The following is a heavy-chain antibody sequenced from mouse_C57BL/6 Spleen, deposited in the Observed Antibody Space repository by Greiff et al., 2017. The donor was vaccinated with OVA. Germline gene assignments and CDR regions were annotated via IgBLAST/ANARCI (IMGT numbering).Heavy chain of an antibody. J-gene: IGHJ2*01. V-gene: IGHV1-50*01. D-gene: IGHD1-1*01. CDR3: ARFGTVSYYFDY. CDR2: IDPSDSYT. CDR1: GYTFTSYW. Sequence: QVQLKQPGAELVKPGASVKLSCKASGYTFTSYWMQWVKQRLGQGLEWIGEIDPSDSYTNYNQKFKGKATLTVDTSSSTAYMQLSSLTSEDSAVYYCARFGTVSYYFDYWGQGTTLTVSS.